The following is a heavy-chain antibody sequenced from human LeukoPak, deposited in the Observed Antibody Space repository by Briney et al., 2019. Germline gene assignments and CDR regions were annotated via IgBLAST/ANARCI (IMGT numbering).Heavy chain of an antibody. J-gene: IGHJ3*02. CDR2: ISSSGSTI. Sequence: PGGSLRLSCAASGFTFSDYYMSWIRQAPGKGLEWVSYISSSGSTIYYADSVKGRFTISRDNAKNSLYLQMNSLRAEDTAVYYCARITGDAVMEPVENAFDIWGQGTMVTVSS. D-gene: IGHD7-27*01. CDR3: ARITGDAVMEPVENAFDI. CDR1: GFTFSDYY. V-gene: IGHV3-11*01.